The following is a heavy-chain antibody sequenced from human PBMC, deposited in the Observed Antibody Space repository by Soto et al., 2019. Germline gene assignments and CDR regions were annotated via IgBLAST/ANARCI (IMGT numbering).Heavy chain of an antibody. Sequence: PGGSLRLSCAASGFTFTRCSMNWVRQAPGKGLEWVSSTSSTTNYIYYGDSMKGRFTISRDNAKNSLYLEMNSLRAEDTAVYYCARESEDLTSNFDYWGQGPLVTVSS. CDR2: TSSTTNYI. CDR1: GFTFTRCS. J-gene: IGHJ4*02. V-gene: IGHV3-21*06. CDR3: ARESEDLTSNFDY.